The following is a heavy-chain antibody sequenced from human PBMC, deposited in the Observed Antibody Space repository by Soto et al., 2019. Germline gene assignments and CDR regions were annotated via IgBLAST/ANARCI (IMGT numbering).Heavy chain of an antibody. CDR3: ARAGRYCSGGSCYSLIDS. V-gene: IGHV4-39*07. CDR1: GGSISSNSHY. J-gene: IGHJ4*02. CDR2: INHSGST. Sequence: ETLSLTCTVSGGSISSNSHYWGWIRQPPGKGLEWFGDINHSGSTNYNPFLKSRVTISVDTSKNLFSLKLSSVTAAGTAVYYCARAGRYCSGGSCYSLIDSWGQGTLVTVS. D-gene: IGHD2-15*01.